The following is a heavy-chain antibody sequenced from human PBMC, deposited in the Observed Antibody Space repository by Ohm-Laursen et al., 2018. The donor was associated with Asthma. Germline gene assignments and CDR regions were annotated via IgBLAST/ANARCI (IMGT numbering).Heavy chain of an antibody. CDR3: ARDCVCSSWGLSMDV. V-gene: IGHV3-48*01. D-gene: IGHD6-13*01. Sequence: GSLRLSCTAAGFTFSSYSMNWVRQAPGKGLEWVSYISSSSSTIYYADSAKGRFTISRDNAKNSLYLQMNSLRAEDTAVYYCARDCVCSSWGLSMDVWGQGTTVTVSS. CDR2: ISSSSSTI. J-gene: IGHJ6*02. CDR1: GFTFSSYS.